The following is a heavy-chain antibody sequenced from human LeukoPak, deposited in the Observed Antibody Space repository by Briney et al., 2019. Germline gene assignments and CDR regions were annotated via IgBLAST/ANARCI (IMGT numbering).Heavy chain of an antibody. D-gene: IGHD1-26*01. Sequence: GGSLRLSCAASGFTFSSYAMSWVRQAPGKGLEWVSAISGSGGSTYYADSAKGRFNISRDNSKNTLYLQMNSLRAEDTAVYYCAKDREWELLNPFDYWGQGTLVTVSS. CDR3: AKDREWELLNPFDY. V-gene: IGHV3-23*01. CDR2: ISGSGGST. CDR1: GFTFSSYA. J-gene: IGHJ4*02.